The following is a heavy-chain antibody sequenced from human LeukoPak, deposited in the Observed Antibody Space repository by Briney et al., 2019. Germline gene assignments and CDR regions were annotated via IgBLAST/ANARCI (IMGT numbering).Heavy chain of an antibody. Sequence: PSETLSLTCTVSGGSISSYYWSWIRQPPGKGLEWMGYIYYSGSTNYNPSLKSRVTISVDTSKNQFSLKLSSVTAADTAVYYCARALARYDFDYWGQGTLVTVSS. J-gene: IGHJ4*02. CDR1: GGSISSYY. CDR3: ARALARYDFDY. CDR2: IYYSGST. V-gene: IGHV4-59*01. D-gene: IGHD3-3*01.